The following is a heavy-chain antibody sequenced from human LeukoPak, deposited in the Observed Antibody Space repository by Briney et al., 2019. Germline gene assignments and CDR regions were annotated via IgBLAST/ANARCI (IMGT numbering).Heavy chain of an antibody. CDR1: GASISGGGYY. CDR3: ARGPAVAGPAHIDY. D-gene: IGHD6-19*01. Sequence: SQTLSLTCTVSGASISGGGYYWTWIRQRPGKGLEWIGHIYYSGSTDYNPSLKSRVTMSVDTSKNQFSLNLNSVNAADTAVYYCARGPAVAGPAHIDYWGQGTLVTVSS. J-gene: IGHJ4*02. CDR2: IYYSGST. V-gene: IGHV4-31*03.